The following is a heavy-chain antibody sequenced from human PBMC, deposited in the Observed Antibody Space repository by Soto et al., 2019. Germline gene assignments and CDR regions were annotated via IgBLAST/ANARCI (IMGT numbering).Heavy chain of an antibody. CDR2: INHSGSA. Sequence: SETLSLTCDVYGGSFSAYIWTWLRQTPGKGLQWIGQINHSGSANYNPSLKSRVTISVHTSSSQFSLELSSVTAADTAVYYCARGLISGSHYSGGWYYFDSWGQGTQVTVSS. CDR3: ARGLISGSHYSGGWYYFDS. CDR1: GGSFSAYI. V-gene: IGHV4-34*01. D-gene: IGHD1-26*01. J-gene: IGHJ4*02.